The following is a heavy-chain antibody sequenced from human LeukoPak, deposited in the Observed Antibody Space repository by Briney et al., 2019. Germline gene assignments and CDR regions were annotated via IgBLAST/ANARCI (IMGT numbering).Heavy chain of an antibody. V-gene: IGHV4-39*01. CDR1: AGSVNSSPYY. CDR2: IHYSGNT. D-gene: IGHD3-22*01. Sequence: SDTLSLTCTVSAGSVNSSPYYWGWVRQPPGKGLEWTGSIHYSGNTYYNPSLKSRVTISVDTSRNQFSLKLSSVSAADRGIYYCAKHEGSYFDKSGYTFEYWGQGTLVTVSS. J-gene: IGHJ4*02. CDR3: AKHEGSYFDKSGYTFEY.